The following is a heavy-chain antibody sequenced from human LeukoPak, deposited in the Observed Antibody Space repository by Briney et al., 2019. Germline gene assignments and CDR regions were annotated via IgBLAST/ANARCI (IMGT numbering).Heavy chain of an antibody. CDR3: ARAPYPVAGKNWFDP. D-gene: IGHD6-19*01. V-gene: IGHV4-31*03. CDR1: GGSISSGGYY. J-gene: IGHJ5*02. CDR2: ISYSGST. Sequence: PSETLSLTCTVSGGSISSGGYYWSWIRQHPGKGLEWIGYISYSGSTYYNPYNPSLKSRVTISVEMSKNQFSLKLSSVTAADTAVYYCARAPYPVAGKNWFDPWGQGTLVTVSS.